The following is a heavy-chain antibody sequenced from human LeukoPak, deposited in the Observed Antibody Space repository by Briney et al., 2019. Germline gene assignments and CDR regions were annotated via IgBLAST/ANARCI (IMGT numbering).Heavy chain of an antibody. Sequence: SQRRSLPSAIPGDIVSSNSAAWTWTTRPPSSGLEWLGKTYYRSKWYNDYAVSVKSRITITPDTSNNQFSLQLNSVTPEDTAVYYCARSRGWRGAFDIWGQGTMVTVSS. CDR2: TYYRSKWYN. CDR3: ARSRGWRGAFDI. V-gene: IGHV6-1*01. J-gene: IGHJ3*02. D-gene: IGHD6-19*01. CDR1: GDIVSSNSAA.